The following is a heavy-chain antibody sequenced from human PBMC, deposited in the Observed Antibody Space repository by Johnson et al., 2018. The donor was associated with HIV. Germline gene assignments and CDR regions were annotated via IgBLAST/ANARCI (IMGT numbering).Heavy chain of an antibody. CDR3: AKDKEYSSSPGAFDI. CDR2: IYSGGST. J-gene: IGHJ3*02. D-gene: IGHD6-6*01. CDR1: GFTVSSNY. V-gene: IGHV3-53*01. Sequence: VQLVESGGGLIQPGGSLRLSCAASGFTVSSNYMSWVRQAPGKGLEWVSVIYSGGSTYYADSVKGRFTISRDNSKNTLYLQMTSLRAEDTAVYYCAKDKEYSSSPGAFDIWGQGTMVTVSS.